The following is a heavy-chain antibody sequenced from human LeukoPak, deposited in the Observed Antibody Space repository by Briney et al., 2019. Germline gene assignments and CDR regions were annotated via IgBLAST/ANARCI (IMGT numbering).Heavy chain of an antibody. J-gene: IGHJ6*03. CDR3: AKAPNYYYYYMDV. V-gene: IGHV3-23*01. CDR2: ISGSGGST. Sequence: GGTLRLSCAASGFTFSSYAMSWVRQAPGKGLEWVSAISGSGGSTYYADSVKGRFTISRDNSKNTLYLQMNSLRAEDTAVYYCAKAPNYYYYYMDVWGKGTTVTVSS. CDR1: GFTFSSYA.